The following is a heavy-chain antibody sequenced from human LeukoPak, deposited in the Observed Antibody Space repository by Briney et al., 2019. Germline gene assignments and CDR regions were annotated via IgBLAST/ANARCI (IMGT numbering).Heavy chain of an antibody. CDR1: GFTFSSYA. D-gene: IGHD1-14*01. V-gene: IGHV3-64D*06. Sequence: PGGSLRLSCAAFGFTFSSYAMHWVRQAPGKGLEHVSTIGSDGDGTYYADSVKDRFIISRDNSKNAVYLQMSSLRPEDTAVYYCVSPVFINFWGQGTLVTVSS. J-gene: IGHJ4*01. CDR3: VSPVFINF. CDR2: IGSDGDGT.